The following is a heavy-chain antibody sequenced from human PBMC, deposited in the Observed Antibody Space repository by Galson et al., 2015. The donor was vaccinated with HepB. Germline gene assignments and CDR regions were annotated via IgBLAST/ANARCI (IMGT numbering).Heavy chain of an antibody. D-gene: IGHD3-16*01. Sequence: SLRLSCAASGFTFRDSYMSWIRQAPGKGLEYVSYITSSSSYINYADSVKGRFTLSGDDAKNSLYLQMNSLRAEDTAVYYCVTLPTTPVWGFDHWGQGTLVTVSS. V-gene: IGHV3-11*06. CDR1: GFTFRDSY. CDR3: VTLPTTPVWGFDH. CDR2: ITSSSSYI. J-gene: IGHJ4*02.